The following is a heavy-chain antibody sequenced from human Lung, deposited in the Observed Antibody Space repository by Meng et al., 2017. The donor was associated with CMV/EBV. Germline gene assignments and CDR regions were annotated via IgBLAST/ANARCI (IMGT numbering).Heavy chain of an antibody. Sequence: QVQLPGSGPGLVKPSGPLSLTCAVSGGSISSSNWWSWVRQPPGKGLEWIGEIYHSGSTNYNPSLKSRVTISVDKSKNQFSLKLSSVTAADTAVYYCASFPPPGKQWLVTDYWGQGTLVTVSS. J-gene: IGHJ4*02. V-gene: IGHV4-4*02. D-gene: IGHD6-19*01. CDR3: ASFPPPGKQWLVTDY. CDR1: GGSISSSNW. CDR2: IYHSGST.